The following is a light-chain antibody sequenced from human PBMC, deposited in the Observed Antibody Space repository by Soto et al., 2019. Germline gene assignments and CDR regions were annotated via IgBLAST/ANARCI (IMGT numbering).Light chain of an antibody. CDR3: LQDYNYPFT. CDR2: AAS. J-gene: IGKJ3*01. CDR1: QGIRND. Sequence: AIPMTQSPSSLSASVGDRVTITCRASQGIRNDLGWYQQKPGKAPKLLIYAASSLQSGVPSRFSGSGSGTNFTLTISSLHPEDFATYYCLQDYNYPFTFGPGTEVDIK. V-gene: IGKV1-6*01.